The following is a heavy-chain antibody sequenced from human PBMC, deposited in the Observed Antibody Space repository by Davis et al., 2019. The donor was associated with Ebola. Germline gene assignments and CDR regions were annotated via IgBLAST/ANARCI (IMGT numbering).Heavy chain of an antibody. CDR3: ANFGTSSGNN. V-gene: IGHV3-48*04. Sequence: GESLKISCAASGFTFSSYSMNWVRQAPGKGLEWVSYICSSSSTIYHADSVKGRFTISRDNAKNSLFLQMNSLRAEDTAVYYCANFGTSSGNNWGQGTLVTVSS. CDR2: ICSSSSTI. CDR1: GFTFSSYS. J-gene: IGHJ4*02. D-gene: IGHD6-6*01.